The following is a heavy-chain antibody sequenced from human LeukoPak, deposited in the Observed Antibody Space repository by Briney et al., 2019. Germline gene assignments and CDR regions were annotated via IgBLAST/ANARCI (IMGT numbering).Heavy chain of an antibody. V-gene: IGHV1-2*06. CDR1: GYTFTGYY. CDR3: ARLMATINDWFDP. Sequence: GASVKVSCKASGYTFTGYYMHWVRQAPGQGLEWMGRINPNSGGTNYAQKFQGRVTMTRDTSISTAYMELSRLRSDDTAVYYCARLMATINDWFDPWGQGTLVTVSS. D-gene: IGHD5-24*01. CDR2: INPNSGGT. J-gene: IGHJ5*02.